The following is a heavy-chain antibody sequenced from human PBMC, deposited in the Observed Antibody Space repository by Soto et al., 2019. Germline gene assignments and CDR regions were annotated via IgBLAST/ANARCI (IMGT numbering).Heavy chain of an antibody. CDR2: INPNSGGT. V-gene: IGHV1-2*02. J-gene: IGHJ3*02. Sequence: ASVKVSCKASGYTFTGYYMHWVRQASGQGLEWMGWINPNSGGTNYAQKFQGRVTMTRDTSISTAYMELSRLRSDDTAVYYCARLAGITMVRGDAFDIWGQGTMVTVSS. CDR3: ARLAGITMVRGDAFDI. CDR1: GYTFTGYY. D-gene: IGHD3-10*01.